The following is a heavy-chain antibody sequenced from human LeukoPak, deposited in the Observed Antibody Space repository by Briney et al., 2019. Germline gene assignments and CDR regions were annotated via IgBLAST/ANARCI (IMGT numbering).Heavy chain of an antibody. CDR2: ISGSGGST. V-gene: IGHV3-23*01. CDR1: GFTFSSYA. Sequence: GGSLRLSCAASGFTFSSYAMSWVRQAPGKGLEWVSAISGSGGSTYYADYVKGRFTISRDNSKNTLYLQMNSLRAEDTAVYYCAKDQDYGDYVVLGYWGQGTLVTVSS. CDR3: AKDQDYGDYVVLGY. J-gene: IGHJ4*02. D-gene: IGHD4-17*01.